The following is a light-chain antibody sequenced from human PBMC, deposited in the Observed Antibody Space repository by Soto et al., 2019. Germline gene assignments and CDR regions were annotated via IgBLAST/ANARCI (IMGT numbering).Light chain of an antibody. CDR2: EVN. J-gene: IGLJ2*01. V-gene: IGLV2-8*01. CDR1: SSDVGGYKY. CDR3: SAYAGVNNVL. Sequence: QSALTRSPSASGSPGQSVTISCTGTSSDVGGYKYVSWYQQKSGKAPKLIIYEVNERPSGVPDRFSGSKSDNTASLTVSGLQAEDEADYYCSAYAGVNNVLFGGGTKLTVL.